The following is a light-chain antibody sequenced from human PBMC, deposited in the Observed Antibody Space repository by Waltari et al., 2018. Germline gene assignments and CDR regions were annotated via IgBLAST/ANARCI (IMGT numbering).Light chain of an antibody. J-gene: IGLJ2*01. Sequence: QSVLTQPPSASGTPGPRVPIPCSGSSSTLGSNYLHWYHQPPGTAPNPLIYRNTQRPSGVPDRFSGSKSGTSASLAISGLRSEDEADYYCAAWDDSLSGYVVFGGGTKLTVL. CDR3: AAWDDSLSGYVV. V-gene: IGLV1-47*01. CDR1: SSTLGSNY. CDR2: RNT.